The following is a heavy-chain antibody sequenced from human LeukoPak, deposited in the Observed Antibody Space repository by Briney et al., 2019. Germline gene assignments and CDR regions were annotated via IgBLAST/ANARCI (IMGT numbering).Heavy chain of an antibody. CDR2: ISNSGGGT. CDR1: GFTFSSYA. J-gene: IGHJ4*02. D-gene: IGHD5-18*01. CDR3: AEDGRPGYRYGYYGY. Sequence: GGSLRLSCAASGFTFSSYAMSWVRQAPGKGLEWVSAISNSGGGTYYADSVKGRFTISRDNSKNTLYLQMDSLRAEDTAVYYWAEDGRPGYRYGYYGYWGQGTLVTVSS. V-gene: IGHV3-23*01.